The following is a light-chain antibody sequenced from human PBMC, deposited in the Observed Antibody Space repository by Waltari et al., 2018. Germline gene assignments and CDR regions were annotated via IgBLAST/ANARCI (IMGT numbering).Light chain of an antibody. Sequence: QSALTQPASVSGSPGQSITISCTGTSSDVGPYNLVSWYQQHPGKAPKLMIYEVDKRPSRVSNRFSGSKSGNTASLTISGLQAEDEADYSCCSYAGSRIVIFGGGTKLTVL. CDR1: SSDVGPYNL. CDR3: CSYAGSRIVI. V-gene: IGLV2-23*02. CDR2: EVD. J-gene: IGLJ2*01.